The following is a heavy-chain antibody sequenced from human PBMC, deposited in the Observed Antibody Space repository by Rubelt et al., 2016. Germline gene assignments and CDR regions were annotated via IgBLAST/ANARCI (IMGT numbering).Heavy chain of an antibody. CDR2: INTDGRTT. J-gene: IGHJ4*02. V-gene: IGHV3-74*01. D-gene: IGHD2/OR15-2a*01. CDR1: GFTFSPYS. CDR3: ARDFLD. Sequence: EVQLVESGGVVVQPGGSLRLSCAASGFTFSPYSMNWVRQAPVQALVWALRINTDGRTTSYPDSLKGRFTISRDKAKKSRYLEMTSLRAEDTAVYYCARDFLDWGQGILVTVSS.